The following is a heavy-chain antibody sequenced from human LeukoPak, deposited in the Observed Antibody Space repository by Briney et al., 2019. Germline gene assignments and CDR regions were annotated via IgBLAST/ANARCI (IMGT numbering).Heavy chain of an antibody. CDR1: GFTFSDYY. V-gene: IGHV3-11*01. D-gene: IGHD5-18*01. J-gene: IGHJ4*02. CDR2: ISSSGSTI. CDR3: ARQYSYGSRAFDY. Sequence: PGGSLRLSCAASGFTFSDYYMNWIRQAPGKGLEWVSYISSSGSTIYYADSVEGRFTISRDNAKNSPYLQMNSLRAEDTAVYYCARQYSYGSRAFDYWGQGTLVTVSS.